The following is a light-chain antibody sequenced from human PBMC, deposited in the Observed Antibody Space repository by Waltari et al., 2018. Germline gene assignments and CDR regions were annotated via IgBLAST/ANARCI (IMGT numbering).Light chain of an antibody. J-gene: IGLJ1*01. Sequence: SYELTQPPPVSVSPGQTARITCSWHDLPRKSAYWFQQKSGQAPRLVIYEDTKRPSGIPERFSGSSSGTVATLTISGAQVDDEADYYCYSSDSTGLRVFGGGTTVVVL. V-gene: IGLV3-10*01. CDR3: YSSDSTGLRV. CDR2: EDT. CDR1: DLPRKS.